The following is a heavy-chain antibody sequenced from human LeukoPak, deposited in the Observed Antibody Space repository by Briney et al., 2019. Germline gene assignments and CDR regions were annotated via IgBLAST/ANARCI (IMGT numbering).Heavy chain of an antibody. CDR2: INPNSGGT. Sequence: ASVKVSCKASGYTFTGYYMHWVRQAPGQGLEWMGWINPNSGGTNYAQKFQGRVTMTRDTSISTAYMELSRLRSDDTAVYYCATGAAELIGDVYYYYYYMDVWGKGTTVTVSS. J-gene: IGHJ6*03. CDR3: ATGAAELIGDVYYYYYYMDV. D-gene: IGHD6-13*01. CDR1: GYTFTGYY. V-gene: IGHV1-2*02.